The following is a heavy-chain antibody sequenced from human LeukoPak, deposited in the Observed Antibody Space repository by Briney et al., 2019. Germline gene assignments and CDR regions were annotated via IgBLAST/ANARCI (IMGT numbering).Heavy chain of an antibody. D-gene: IGHD6-19*01. CDR3: AKEEQWLVLGYYYYGMDV. V-gene: IGHV3-23*01. CDR2: ISGSGGST. Sequence: AGGSLRLSCAASGFTFSSYAMSWVRQAPGEGLEWVSAISGSGGSTYYADSVKGRFTISRDNSKNTLYLQMNSLRAEDTAVYYCAKEEQWLVLGYYYYGMDVWGQGTTVTVSS. CDR1: GFTFSSYA. J-gene: IGHJ6*02.